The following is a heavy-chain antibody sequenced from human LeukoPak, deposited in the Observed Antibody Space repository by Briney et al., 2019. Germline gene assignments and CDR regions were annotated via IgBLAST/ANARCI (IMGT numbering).Heavy chain of an antibody. J-gene: IGHJ4*02. D-gene: IGHD6-6*01. CDR1: GFTFSNAW. Sequence: GESLRLSCVVSGFTFSNAWMSWIRQAPGKGLEWVGRIKTKTDGDRTDYAAPVEGRFTISRDDSKNTLSLQMNSLRAEDTAVYYCAREESSSSRGEYYFDYWGQGTLVTVSS. CDR2: IKTKTDGDRT. CDR3: AREESSSSRGEYYFDY. V-gene: IGHV3-15*01.